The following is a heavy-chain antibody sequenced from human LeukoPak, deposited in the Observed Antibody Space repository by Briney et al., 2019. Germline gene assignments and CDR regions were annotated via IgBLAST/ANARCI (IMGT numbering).Heavy chain of an antibody. J-gene: IGHJ4*02. V-gene: IGHV4-38-2*01. CDR1: GYSISSGYY. D-gene: IGHD5-12*01. CDR3: ARYSGYASYYFDY. CDR2: IYHSGST. Sequence: SETLSPTCAVSGYSISSGYYWGWIRQPPGKGLGWIGSIYHSGSTYYNPSLKSRVTISVDTSKNQFSLKLSSVTAADTAVYYCARYSGYASYYFDYWGQGTLVTVSS.